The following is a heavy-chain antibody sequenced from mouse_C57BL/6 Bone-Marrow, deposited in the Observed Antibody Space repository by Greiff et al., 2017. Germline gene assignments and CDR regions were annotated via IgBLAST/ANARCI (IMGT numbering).Heavy chain of an antibody. CDR2: IYIGNGYT. Sequence: VQLQQSGAELVRPGSSVKMSCKTSGYTFTSYGINWVKQRPGQGLEWIGYIYIGNGYTEYNEKFKGKATLTSDTSSSTAYMQLSSLTSEDSAIYVCARETTGYGSSHWYFDVWGTGTTVTVSS. J-gene: IGHJ1*03. CDR1: GYTFTSYG. CDR3: ARETTGYGSSHWYFDV. V-gene: IGHV1-58*01. D-gene: IGHD1-1*01.